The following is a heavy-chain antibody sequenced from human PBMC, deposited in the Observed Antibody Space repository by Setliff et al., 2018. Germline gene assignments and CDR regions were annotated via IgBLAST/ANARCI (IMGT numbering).Heavy chain of an antibody. CDR2: INAGNGNT. CDR1: GYTFTSYA. V-gene: IGHV1-3*01. D-gene: IGHD3-22*01. Sequence: GASVKVSCKAPGYTFTSYAMHWVRQAPGQRLEWMGWINAGNGNTKYSQKFQGRVTITRDTSASTAYMELSSLRSEDTAVYYCAREYYYDSSGYRTSFDPWGQGTLVTVSS. CDR3: AREYYYDSSGYRTSFDP. J-gene: IGHJ5*02.